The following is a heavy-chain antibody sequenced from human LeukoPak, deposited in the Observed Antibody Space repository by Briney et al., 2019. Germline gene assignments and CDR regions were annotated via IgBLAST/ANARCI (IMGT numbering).Heavy chain of an antibody. CDR1: GGSISSGDYY. V-gene: IGHV4-30-4*01. D-gene: IGHD3-10*01. J-gene: IGHJ5*02. CDR2: IYYSGST. Sequence: SETLSLTCTVSGGSISSGDYYWSWIRQPPGKGLEWIGYIYYSGSTYYNPSLKSRVTISVDRSKNQFSLKLSSVTAADTAVYYCARGLGKLLWFGEPRYNWFDPWGQGTLVTVSS. CDR3: ARGLGKLLWFGEPRYNWFDP.